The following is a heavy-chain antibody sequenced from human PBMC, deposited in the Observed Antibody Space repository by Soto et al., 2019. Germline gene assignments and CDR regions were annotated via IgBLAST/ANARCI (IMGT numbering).Heavy chain of an antibody. CDR2: IYYSGST. V-gene: IGHV4-39*01. CDR3: ARHWTGHHDSSGSDYFDY. Sequence: SETLYLTCTVSGGSISSSSYYWGWIRQPPGKGLEWIGSIYYSGSTYYNPSLKSRVTIPVDTSKNQFSPKLSSVTAADTAAYYFARHWTGHHDSSGSDYFDYWGQGTLVTVSS. J-gene: IGHJ4*02. D-gene: IGHD3-22*01. CDR1: GGSISSSSYY.